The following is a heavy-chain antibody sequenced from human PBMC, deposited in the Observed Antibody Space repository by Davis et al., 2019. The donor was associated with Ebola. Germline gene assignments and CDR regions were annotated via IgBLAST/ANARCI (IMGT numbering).Heavy chain of an antibody. Sequence: SETLTLTCTAPGDSTDSAYWTWIRQSSGKGLEWIGHIYYIGTTSYNPSPKSRFSISADTSKNQFSLRLRSVTDADTAVYYCATFVLGYCSGGSCYNYFDDWGQGTLDTVSS. J-gene: IGHJ4*02. CDR1: GDSTDSAY. CDR2: IYYIGTT. CDR3: ATFVLGYCSGGSCYNYFDD. D-gene: IGHD2-15*01. V-gene: IGHV4-59*01.